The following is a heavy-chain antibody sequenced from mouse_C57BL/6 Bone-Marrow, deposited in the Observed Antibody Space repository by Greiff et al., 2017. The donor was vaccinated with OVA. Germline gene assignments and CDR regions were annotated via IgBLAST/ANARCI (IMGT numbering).Heavy chain of an antibody. V-gene: IGHV5-15*04. CDR1: GFTFSDYG. Sequence: EVKLEESGGGLVQPGGSLKLSCAASGFTFSDYGMAWVRQAPRKGPEWVAFISNLAYSIYYADTVTGRFTISRENAKNTLYLEMSSLRSEDTAMYYCARRGLRRDWYFDVWGTGTTVTVSS. D-gene: IGHD2-4*01. CDR3: ARRGLRRDWYFDV. CDR2: ISNLAYSI. J-gene: IGHJ1*03.